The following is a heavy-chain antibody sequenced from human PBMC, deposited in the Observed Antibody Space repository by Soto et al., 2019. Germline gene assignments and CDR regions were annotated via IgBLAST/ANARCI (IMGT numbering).Heavy chain of an antibody. J-gene: IGHJ4*02. CDR3: AKVRWAYCGGDCYTNFDY. V-gene: IGHV3-23*01. Sequence: GGSMRLSCAASGFTFSSYAMRWVRQAPGKGLEWVSAISGSGGSTYYADSVKGRFTISRGNSKNTLYLQMNSLRAEDTAVYYCAKVRWAYCGGDCYTNFDYWGQGTLVTVSS. CDR1: GFTFSSYA. D-gene: IGHD2-21*02. CDR2: ISGSGGST.